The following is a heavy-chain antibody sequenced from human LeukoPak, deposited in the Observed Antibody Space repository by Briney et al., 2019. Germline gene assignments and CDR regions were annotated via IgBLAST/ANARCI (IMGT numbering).Heavy chain of an antibody. CDR2: IVVGSGNT. Sequence: SVKVPCKASGFTFTSSAMQWVRQARGQRLEWIGWIVVGSGNTNYAQKFQERVTITRDMSTSTAYMELSSLRSEDTAVYYCAADTPRPYSGSYYYYYGMDVWGQGTTVTVSS. J-gene: IGHJ6*02. V-gene: IGHV1-58*02. D-gene: IGHD1-26*01. CDR3: AADTPRPYSGSYYYYYGMDV. CDR1: GFTFTSSA.